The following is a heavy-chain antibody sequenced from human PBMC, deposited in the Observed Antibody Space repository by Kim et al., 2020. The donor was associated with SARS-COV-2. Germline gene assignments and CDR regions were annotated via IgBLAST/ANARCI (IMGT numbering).Heavy chain of an antibody. D-gene: IGHD3-22*01. V-gene: IGHV4-39*01. CDR1: GGSISSSSYY. CDR2: IYYSGST. CDR3: ARQTYYYDSSGYVLAYYFDY. J-gene: IGHJ4*02. Sequence: SETLSLTCTVSGGSISSSSYYWGWIRQPPGKGLEWIGSIYYSGSTYYNPSLKSRVTISVDTSKNQFSLKLSSVTAADTAVYYCARQTYYYDSSGYVLAYYFDYWGQGTLVTVSS.